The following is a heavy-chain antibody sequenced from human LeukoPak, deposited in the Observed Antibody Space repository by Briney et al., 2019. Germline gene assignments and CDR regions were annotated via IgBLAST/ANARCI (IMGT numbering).Heavy chain of an antibody. J-gene: IGHJ4*02. Sequence: ASVKVSCKASGYTFTSYAMHWVRQAPGQRLEWMGWINAGNGNTKYSLKFQGRVTITRDTSASTAYMELSSLRSEDTAVYYCARGIWFGGYYFDYWGQGTLVTVSS. D-gene: IGHD3-10*01. CDR2: INAGNGNT. CDR3: ARGIWFGGYYFDY. CDR1: GYTFTSYA. V-gene: IGHV1-3*01.